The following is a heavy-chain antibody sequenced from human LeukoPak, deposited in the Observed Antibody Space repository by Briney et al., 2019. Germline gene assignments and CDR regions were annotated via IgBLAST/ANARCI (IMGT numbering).Heavy chain of an antibody. Sequence: SETLSLTCTVSGGSISSSSYYWGWIRQPPGKGLEWIGSIYYSGSTNYNPSLKSRVTISVDTSKNQFSLKLSSVTAADTAVYYCARGTDYYDSSGYSMFDPWGQGTLVTVSS. D-gene: IGHD3-22*01. J-gene: IGHJ5*02. CDR1: GGSISSSSYY. CDR3: ARGTDYYDSSGYSMFDP. V-gene: IGHV4-39*07. CDR2: IYYSGST.